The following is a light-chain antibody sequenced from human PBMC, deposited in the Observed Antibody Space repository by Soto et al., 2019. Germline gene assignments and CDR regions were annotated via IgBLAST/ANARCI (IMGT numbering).Light chain of an antibody. CDR1: QSVSSSS. CDR2: GAS. V-gene: IGKV3-20*01. J-gene: IGKJ5*01. CDR3: QQYGSSIT. Sequence: EIVLTQSPGTLSLSPGERATLSCRASQSVSSSSLAWYQQRPGQAPRLLIYGASIRATDIPDRFSGSGSGTDFTLTISRLEPEDFAMYFCQQYGSSITFGQGTRLEIK.